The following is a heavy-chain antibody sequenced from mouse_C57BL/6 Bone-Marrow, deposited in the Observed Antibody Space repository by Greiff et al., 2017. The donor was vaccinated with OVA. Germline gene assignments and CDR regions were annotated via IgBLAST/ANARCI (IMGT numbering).Heavy chain of an antibody. V-gene: IGHV5-12*01. D-gene: IGHD2-1*01. J-gene: IGHJ4*01. CDR2: ISNGGGST. Sequence: EVMLVESGGGLVQPGGSLKLSCAASGFTFSDYYMYWVRQTPEKRLEWVAYISNGGGSTYYPDTVKGRFTISRDNAKNTLYLQMSRLKSEDTAMYYCARHKNGNYYAMDYWGQGTSVTVSS. CDR1: GFTFSDYY. CDR3: ARHKNGNYYAMDY.